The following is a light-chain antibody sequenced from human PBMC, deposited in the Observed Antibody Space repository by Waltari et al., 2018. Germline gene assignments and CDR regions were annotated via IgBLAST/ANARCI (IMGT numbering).Light chain of an antibody. CDR1: QSVRVY. V-gene: IGKV3-11*01. CDR3: QTYNNYGT. Sequence: EIVLTQSPATLSLSPGERATLSCRASQSVRVYLAWYQQKPGQAPRLLIYDTSNRASGTPDRFSGSGSGTDFSLSISSLEPEDFAVYWCQTYNNYGTFGQGTKVEIK. CDR2: DTS. J-gene: IGKJ1*01.